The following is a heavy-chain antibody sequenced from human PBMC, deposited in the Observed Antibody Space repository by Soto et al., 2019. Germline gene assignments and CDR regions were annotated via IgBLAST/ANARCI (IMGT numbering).Heavy chain of an antibody. CDR1: GFTFSSHW. V-gene: IGHV3-74*01. D-gene: IGHD6-13*01. Sequence: GGSLRLSCTASGFTFSSHWMHWVRQAPGKGLVWVSGVTNDGSGTVYADSVKGRFTISRDNAKNTLYLQMNSLRAEDTAVYYCTRGAAVTNEGYWGQGTLVTVSS. CDR3: TRGAAVTNEGY. CDR2: VTNDGSGT. J-gene: IGHJ4*02.